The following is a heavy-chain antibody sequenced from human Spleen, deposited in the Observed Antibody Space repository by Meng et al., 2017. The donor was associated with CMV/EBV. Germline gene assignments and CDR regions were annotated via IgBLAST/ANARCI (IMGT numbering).Heavy chain of an antibody. Sequence: ASVKVSCKASGGTFSSYAISWVRQAPGQGLEWMGWINPNSGGTNYAQKFQGRVTMTRDTSISTAYMELSRLRSDDTAVYYCARRIFGVVSGMDVWGQGTTVTVSS. CDR2: INPNSGGT. CDR1: GGTFSSYA. D-gene: IGHD3-3*01. V-gene: IGHV1-2*02. J-gene: IGHJ6*02. CDR3: ARRIFGVVSGMDV.